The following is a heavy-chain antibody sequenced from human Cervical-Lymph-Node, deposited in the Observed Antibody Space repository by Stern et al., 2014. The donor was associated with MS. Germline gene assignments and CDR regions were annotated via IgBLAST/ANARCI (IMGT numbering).Heavy chain of an antibody. D-gene: IGHD4-17*01. Sequence: QLVESGSGLVKPSQTLSLTCAVSGGSISSGGYSWSWIRQPPGKGLEWIGYIYHSGITYYNPSLKSRVHISVAMAKNHFFLRLTTVTAADTAVYYCARSSTVTPNAFDIWGQGTMVTVSS. CDR3: ARSSTVTPNAFDI. CDR2: IYHSGIT. V-gene: IGHV4-30-2*01. CDR1: GGSISSGGYS. J-gene: IGHJ3*02.